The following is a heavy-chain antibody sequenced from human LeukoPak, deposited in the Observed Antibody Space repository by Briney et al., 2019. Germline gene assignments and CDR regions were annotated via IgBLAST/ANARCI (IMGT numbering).Heavy chain of an antibody. V-gene: IGHV1-8*01. Sequence: GASVKVSCKASGYTFTSYDINWARQATGQGLEWMGWMNPNSGNTGYAQKFQGRVTMTRNTSISTAYMELSSLRSEDTAVYYCARGRYYGAPYYYYYMDVWGKGTTVTISS. CDR1: GYTFTSYD. CDR2: MNPNSGNT. CDR3: ARGRYYGAPYYYYYMDV. J-gene: IGHJ6*03. D-gene: IGHD2/OR15-2a*01.